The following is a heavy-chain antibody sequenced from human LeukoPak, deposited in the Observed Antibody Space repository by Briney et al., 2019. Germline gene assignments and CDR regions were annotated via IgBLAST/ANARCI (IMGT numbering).Heavy chain of an antibody. CDR3: ARNRGYYDPFDY. Sequence: SETLSLTCTVSGGSISSHYWSWIRQPPGKGLEWIGYIYYSGSTNYNPSLKSRVTMSVDTSKNQFSLKLSSVTAADTAVYYCARNRGYYDPFDYWGQGTLVTVSS. CDR2: IYYSGST. CDR1: GGSISSHY. D-gene: IGHD3-22*01. V-gene: IGHV4-59*11. J-gene: IGHJ4*02.